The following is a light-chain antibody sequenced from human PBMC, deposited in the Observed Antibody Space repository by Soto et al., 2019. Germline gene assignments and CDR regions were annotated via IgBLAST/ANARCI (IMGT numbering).Light chain of an antibody. CDR3: QQYNNWPKT. J-gene: IGKJ1*01. V-gene: IGKV3-15*01. Sequence: EIVTTRSPATLSVPPGERGTLSCRASQSVSSNLAWYQQKPGQAPRLLIYGESTRATGIPARFSGSGSGTEFTLTISSLQSEDFAVYYCQQYNNWPKTFGQGNKVDIK. CDR1: QSVSSN. CDR2: GES.